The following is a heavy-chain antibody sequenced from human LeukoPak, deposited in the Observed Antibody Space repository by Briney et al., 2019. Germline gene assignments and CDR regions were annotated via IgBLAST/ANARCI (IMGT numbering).Heavy chain of an antibody. J-gene: IGHJ4*02. Sequence: ASVKVSCKASGYTFSSYGISWVRQAPGQGLEWMGWINPNSGGTNYAQKLQGRVTMTTDTSTSTAYMELRSLRSDDTAVYYCAANLVGATTNLDYWGQGTLVTVSS. CDR3: AANLVGATTNLDY. CDR1: GYTFSSYG. V-gene: IGHV1-18*01. CDR2: INPNSGGT. D-gene: IGHD1-26*01.